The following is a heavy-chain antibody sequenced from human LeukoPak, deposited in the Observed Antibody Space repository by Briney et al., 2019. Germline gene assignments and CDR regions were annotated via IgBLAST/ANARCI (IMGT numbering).Heavy chain of an antibody. CDR1: GFTFSSYS. D-gene: IGHD5-18*01. CDR3: VRGYSYGLYYFDS. CDR2: ISSSSSTI. J-gene: IGHJ4*02. V-gene: IGHV3-48*01. Sequence: GGSLRLSCAASGFTFSSYSMNWVRQAPGKGLEWVSYISSSSSTIYYADSVKGRFTISRENPKNSLYLQMNSLRVEDTAVYYCVRGYSYGLYYFDSWGQGALVTVSS.